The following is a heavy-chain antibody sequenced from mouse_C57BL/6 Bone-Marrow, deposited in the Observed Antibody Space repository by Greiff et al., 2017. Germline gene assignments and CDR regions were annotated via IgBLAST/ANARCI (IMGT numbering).Heavy chain of an antibody. J-gene: IGHJ2*01. CDR3: AIRDGYETGDY. CDR1: GYTFTSYW. Sequence: QVQLKQPGAELVKPGASVKVSCKASGYTFTSYWMHWVKQRPGQGLEWIGRIHPSDSDTNYNQKFKGKATLTVDKSSSTAYMQLSSLTSEDSAVYYCAIRDGYETGDYWGQGTTLTVSS. CDR2: IHPSDSDT. V-gene: IGHV1-74*01. D-gene: IGHD2-2*01.